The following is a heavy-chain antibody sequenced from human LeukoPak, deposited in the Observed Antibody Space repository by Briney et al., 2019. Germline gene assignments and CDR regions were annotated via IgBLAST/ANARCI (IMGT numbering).Heavy chain of an antibody. CDR1: GFIFSDYW. V-gene: IGHV3-66*01. Sequence: GGSLRLSCTASGFIFSDYWMRWVRQAPGKGLEWVSIIYSGGSTYYADSVKGRFNISRDNSNNTLYLQMNSLRAEDTAVYYCARDSYHYDSSGYFFPGGFDYWGQGTLVTVSS. D-gene: IGHD3-22*01. CDR2: IYSGGST. J-gene: IGHJ4*02. CDR3: ARDSYHYDSSGYFFPGGFDY.